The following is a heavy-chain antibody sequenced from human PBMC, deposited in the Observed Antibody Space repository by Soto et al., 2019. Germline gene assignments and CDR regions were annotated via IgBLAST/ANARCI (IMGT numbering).Heavy chain of an antibody. CDR2: IYYSGST. Sequence: QVQLQESGPGLVKPSETLSLTCTVSGGSISSYYWSWIRQPPGKGLEWIGYIYYSGSTNYNPSRKGRVTISVDTSKNQCSLKLSSVTAADTAVYYCARRWGDAFDIWGQGTMVTVSS. D-gene: IGHD1-26*01. J-gene: IGHJ3*02. CDR3: ARRWGDAFDI. CDR1: GGSISSYY. V-gene: IGHV4-59*01.